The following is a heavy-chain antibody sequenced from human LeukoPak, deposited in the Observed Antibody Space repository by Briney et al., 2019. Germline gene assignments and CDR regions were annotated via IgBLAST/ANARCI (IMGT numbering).Heavy chain of an antibody. D-gene: IGHD2-15*01. Sequence: PGGSLRLSCAASGITFNSYAMYWVRQAPGKGLEWISGIFGSGGSPHYADSVKGRFTISRDNSQEIVYLQLDSLRVEDTALYYCGKTTVGYSSGRYPGWPVDYWGQGALVTVSS. CDR2: IFGSGGSP. CDR1: GITFNSYA. V-gene: IGHV3-23*01. J-gene: IGHJ4*02. CDR3: GKTTVGYSSGRYPGWPVDY.